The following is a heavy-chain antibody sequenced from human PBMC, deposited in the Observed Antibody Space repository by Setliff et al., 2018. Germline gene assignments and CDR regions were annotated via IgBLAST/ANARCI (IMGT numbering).Heavy chain of an antibody. J-gene: IGHJ4*02. V-gene: IGHV4-39*01. CDR2: IHYSENT. D-gene: IGHD3-10*01. CDR1: GGSITSGRYY. CDR3: ARAGTPGYFDY. Sequence: SETLSLTCTVSGGSITSGRYYWGWIRQPPGQGLEWIASIHYSENTYYNPPLKTRVTISVDTSKNQFSLKLSFVTAADTAVYYCARAGTPGYFDYWGQGTLVTVSS.